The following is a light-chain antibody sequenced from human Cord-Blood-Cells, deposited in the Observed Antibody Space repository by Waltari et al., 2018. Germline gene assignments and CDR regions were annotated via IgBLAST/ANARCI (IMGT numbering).Light chain of an antibody. CDR3: SSYTSSSTVV. Sequence: QSALTQPASVSGSPGQSITISCTGTSSDVGGSNYVSWYQHHPGKAPKLMIYDVSNRPSGVSNLFSGSKSGTTASVTISGRQAEDEADYYCSSYTSSSTVVFGGGTKLTVL. V-gene: IGLV2-14*03. CDR2: DVS. CDR1: SSDVGGSNY. J-gene: IGLJ2*01.